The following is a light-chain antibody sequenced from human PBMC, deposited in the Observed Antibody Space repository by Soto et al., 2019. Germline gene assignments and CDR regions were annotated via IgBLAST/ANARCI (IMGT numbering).Light chain of an antibody. CDR3: AAWDDSLNGAV. CDR1: SSNIGSNT. J-gene: IGLJ7*01. CDR2: SNS. Sequence: QPVLTQPPSASGTPGQRVTISCSGSSSNIGSNTVNWYQQLPGMAPKLLIFSNSQRPSGVPDRFSGSKSGTSASLAISGLQSEDEADYYCAAWDDSLNGAVFGGGTQLTVL. V-gene: IGLV1-44*01.